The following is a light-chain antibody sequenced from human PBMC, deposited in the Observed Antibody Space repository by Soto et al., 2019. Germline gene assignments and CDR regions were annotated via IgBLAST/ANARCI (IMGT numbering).Light chain of an antibody. CDR2: QIS. Sequence: DIVLTQTPLSSPVTLGQPASISCRSSQSLVYSDGNTYLSWLQQRPGQPQRLLIYQISNRFSGVPCRFSGSGAGTYFTLKISRVEAEDVGVYSCVQFSHFPRTFGQGTKVEIK. CDR3: VQFSHFPRT. V-gene: IGKV2-24*01. J-gene: IGKJ1*01. CDR1: QSLVYSDGNTY.